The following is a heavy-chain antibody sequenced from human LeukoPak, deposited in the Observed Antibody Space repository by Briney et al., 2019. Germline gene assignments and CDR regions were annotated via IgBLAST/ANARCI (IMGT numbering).Heavy chain of an antibody. V-gene: IGHV3-23*01. D-gene: IGHD2-21*02. J-gene: IGHJ4*02. CDR2: ISGSGGST. CDR1: GFTFSSYA. CDR3: AKVSYCGGDCYSYFDY. Sequence: PGGSLRLSCAASGFTFSSYAMSWVRQAPGKGLEWVSAISGSGGSTYYADSVKGRFTISRDDSKSTLYLQMNSLRAEDTAVYYCAKVSYCGGDCYSYFDYWGQGTLVTVSS.